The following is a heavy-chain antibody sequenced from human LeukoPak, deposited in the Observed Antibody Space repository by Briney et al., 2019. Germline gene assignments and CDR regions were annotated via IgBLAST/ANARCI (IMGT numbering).Heavy chain of an antibody. CDR2: ISSDGRIT. D-gene: IGHD6-19*01. CDR1: GYAFSGYA. CDR3: ARVSGWYWFDQ. V-gene: IGHV3-64*01. J-gene: IGHJ5*02. Sequence: GGSLRLSCEGSGYAFSGYAMHWVRQAPGKGLEYVAAISSDGRITYYANFVKGRFTISRDNSKNTLYLQMGSLRTEDMAVYYCARVSGWYWFDQWGQGTLVTVSS.